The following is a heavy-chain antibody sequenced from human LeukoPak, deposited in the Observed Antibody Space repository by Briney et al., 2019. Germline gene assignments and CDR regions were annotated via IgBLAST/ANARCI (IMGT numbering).Heavy chain of an antibody. D-gene: IGHD6-13*01. CDR3: ARDRVEDIAAAGTFDY. J-gene: IGHJ4*02. V-gene: IGHV6-1*01. CDR2: LEYMSKWYN. CDR1: GDSVSSTSAA. Sequence: QTFSLTCAISGDSVSSTSAAWNWIRQSPSRGLEWLGRLEYMSKWYNDYAVSVKSRITINPDTSKNQFSLHLNSVTPEDTAVYYCARDRVEDIAAAGTFDYWGQGTLATVTA.